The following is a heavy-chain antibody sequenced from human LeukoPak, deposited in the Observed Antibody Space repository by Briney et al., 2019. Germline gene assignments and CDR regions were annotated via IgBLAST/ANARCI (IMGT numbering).Heavy chain of an antibody. Sequence: PGGSLRLSCAASGFTFSDYYMSWIRQAPGKGLEWVSYISSSGSTIYYADSVKGRFTISRDNAKNSLYLRMNSLRAEDTAVYYCATGYCGGDCYEFDYWGQGTLVTVSS. D-gene: IGHD2-21*02. CDR1: GFTFSDYY. V-gene: IGHV3-11*04. CDR2: ISSSGSTI. J-gene: IGHJ4*02. CDR3: ATGYCGGDCYEFDY.